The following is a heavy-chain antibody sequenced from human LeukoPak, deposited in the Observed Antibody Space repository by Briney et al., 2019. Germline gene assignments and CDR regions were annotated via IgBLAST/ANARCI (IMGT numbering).Heavy chain of an antibody. CDR1: GGTFSSYA. D-gene: IGHD3-10*01. CDR2: IIPIFGTA. V-gene: IGHV1-69*13. CDR3: ARTYYYGSGTVSYFDY. Sequence: SVKVSCKASGGTFSSYAISWVRQAPGQGLEWMGGIIPIFGTANYAQKFQGRVTITADESTSTAYMELSSLRSEDTAVYYCARTYYYGSGTVSYFDYWGQGTLVTVSS. J-gene: IGHJ4*02.